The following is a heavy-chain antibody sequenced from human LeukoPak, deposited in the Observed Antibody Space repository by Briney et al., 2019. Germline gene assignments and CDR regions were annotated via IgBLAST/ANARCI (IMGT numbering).Heavy chain of an antibody. V-gene: IGHV3-53*01. CDR1: GFTVSSDS. Sequence: GGSLRLSCTVSGFTVSSDSMSWVRQAPGKGLEWVSFIYSGGSTHYSDSVKGRFTISRDNSKNTLYLQMNSLRAEDAAVYYCARRAGAYSHPYDYWGQGTLVTVSS. CDR2: IYSGGST. J-gene: IGHJ4*02. D-gene: IGHD4/OR15-4a*01. CDR3: ARRAGAYSHPYDY.